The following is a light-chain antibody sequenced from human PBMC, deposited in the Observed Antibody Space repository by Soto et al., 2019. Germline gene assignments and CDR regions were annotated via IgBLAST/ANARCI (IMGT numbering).Light chain of an antibody. Sequence: QSVLTQPRSVSGSPGQSVTISCAGTSSDIGGYDYVSWYQQHPDKAPKLMIYDVSQRPSGVPDRFSGSKSGTTASLTISGLQADDEADYYCCAYAGSLVIFGGGTKLTVL. CDR1: SSDIGGYDY. J-gene: IGLJ2*01. CDR2: DVS. CDR3: CAYAGSLVI. V-gene: IGLV2-11*01.